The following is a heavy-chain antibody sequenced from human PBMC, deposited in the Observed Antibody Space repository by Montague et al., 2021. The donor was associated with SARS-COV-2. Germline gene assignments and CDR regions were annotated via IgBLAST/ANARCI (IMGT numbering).Heavy chain of an antibody. CDR3: ARDVRGRVVVVIAIPYYYFDY. D-gene: IGHD2-21*01. V-gene: IGHV4-34*01. Sequence: SETLSLTCAVYGGSFSGYYWSWIRQPPGKGLEWIGEINHSGSTSYNPSLKSRVTMSVDTSKNQFSLKLSSVTAADTAVYYCARDVRGRVVVVIAIPYYYFDYWGQGTLVTVSS. CDR1: GGSFSGYY. CDR2: INHSGST. J-gene: IGHJ4*02.